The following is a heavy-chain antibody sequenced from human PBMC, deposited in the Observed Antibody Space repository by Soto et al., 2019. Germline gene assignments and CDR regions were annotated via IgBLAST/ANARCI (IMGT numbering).Heavy chain of an antibody. Sequence: ASVKVSCKASGYTFTSYDINWVRQATGQGLEWMGWMNPNSGNTGYAQKFQGRVTMTRNTSISTAYMELSSLRSEDTAVYYCARGLSIREIIYWLFDYYDFMDVCGKGSTVT. CDR3: ARGLSIREIIYWLFDYYDFMDV. J-gene: IGHJ6*03. V-gene: IGHV1-8*01. CDR1: GYTFTSYD. CDR2: MNPNSGNT. D-gene: IGHD3-9*01.